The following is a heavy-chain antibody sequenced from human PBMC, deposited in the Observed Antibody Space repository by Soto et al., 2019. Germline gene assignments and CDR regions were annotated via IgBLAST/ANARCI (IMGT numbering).Heavy chain of an antibody. V-gene: IGHV1-8*01. CDR2: MNPNSGNT. D-gene: IGHD6-25*01. CDR1: GYTFTSYD. J-gene: IGHJ4*02. Sequence: ASVKVSCKASGYTFTSYDINWVRQATGQGLEWMGWMNPNSGNTGYAQKFQGRVTMTRNTSITTAYMELSSLRSEDTAVYYCGRERTAAGNDYLGQGTLVTVSS. CDR3: GRERTAAGNDY.